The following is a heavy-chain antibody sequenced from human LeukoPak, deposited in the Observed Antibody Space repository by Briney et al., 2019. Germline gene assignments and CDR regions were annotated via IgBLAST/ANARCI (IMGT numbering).Heavy chain of an antibody. V-gene: IGHV3-21*01. CDR1: GFTFSSYS. CDR2: ISSSSSYI. D-gene: IGHD6-19*01. Sequence: GGSLRLPCAASGFTFSSYSMNWVRQAPGKGLEWVSSISSSSSYIYYADAVKGRFTNSKENDKNSLYQQMNSLRAEDTAVYYCARDSTLSSGWYGGAFDIWGQGTMVAVSS. J-gene: IGHJ3*02. CDR3: ARDSTLSSGWYGGAFDI.